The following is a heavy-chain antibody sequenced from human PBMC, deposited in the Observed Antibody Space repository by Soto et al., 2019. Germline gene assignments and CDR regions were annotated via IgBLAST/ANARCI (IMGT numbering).Heavy chain of an antibody. CDR3: AHPRGYGVFDAYDI. CDR2: ISASYST. Sequence: GGSLRLSCAGSGFTFNTYAMSWVRQAPGKGLEWVSAISASYSTYYADSVKGRFTISRDNSMNALYLQMNSLRIEDTAVYYCAHPRGYGVFDAYDIWGQGTMVTVSS. V-gene: IGHV3-23*01. J-gene: IGHJ3*02. CDR1: GFTFNTYA. D-gene: IGHD4-17*01.